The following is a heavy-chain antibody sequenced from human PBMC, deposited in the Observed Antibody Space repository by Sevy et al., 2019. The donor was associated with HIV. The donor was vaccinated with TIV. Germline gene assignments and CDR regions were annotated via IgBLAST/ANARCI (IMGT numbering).Heavy chain of an antibody. V-gene: IGHV3-30-3*01. CDR1: GFTFSSYA. J-gene: IGHJ6*02. D-gene: IGHD3-10*01. CDR3: AREVPTPERFGAQSYYYYGMDV. Sequence: GGSLRLSCAASGFTFSSYAMHWVRQAPGKGLEWVAVISYDGSNKYYADSVKGRFTISRDNSKNTLYLQRNSQRAEDTAVYYCAREVPTPERFGAQSYYYYGMDVWGQGTTVTVSS. CDR2: ISYDGSNK.